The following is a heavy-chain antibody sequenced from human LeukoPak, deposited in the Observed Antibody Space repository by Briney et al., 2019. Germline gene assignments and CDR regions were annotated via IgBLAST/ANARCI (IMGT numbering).Heavy chain of an antibody. V-gene: IGHV4-4*07. CDR3: ARHLAGSGWSPFGY. CDR1: GCSISSYY. J-gene: IGHJ4*02. CDR2: IYTSGST. Sequence: PSETLSLTCTVSGCSISSYYWSWIRQPAGKGLEWIWRIYTSGSTNYNPSLKSRVTISVDMSKNQFSLKRSSVTAADTAVYYCARHLAGSGWSPFGYWGQGTLVTVSS. D-gene: IGHD6-19*01.